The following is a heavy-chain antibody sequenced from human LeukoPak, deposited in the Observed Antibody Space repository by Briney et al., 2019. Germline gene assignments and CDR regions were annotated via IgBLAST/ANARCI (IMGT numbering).Heavy chain of an antibody. CDR1: GFTFSSYG. V-gene: IGHV3-30*02. CDR2: IRDDGNDK. CDR3: AAVVVGAFDI. Sequence: PGGSLRLSCAASGFTFSSYGMHWVRQAPGKGLEWVTFIRDDGNDKYYADSVKGRFTISRDNSQNTLYLQMNSLRPEDTAIYYCAAVVVGAFDIWGQGTMVTVSS. D-gene: IGHD2-15*01. J-gene: IGHJ3*02.